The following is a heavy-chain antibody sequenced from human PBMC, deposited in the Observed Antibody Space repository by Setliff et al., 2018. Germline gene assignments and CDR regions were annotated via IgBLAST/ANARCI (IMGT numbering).Heavy chain of an antibody. CDR3: ARDMGQPYYFES. CDR2: IYSSGST. V-gene: IGHV4-61*02. J-gene: IGHJ4*02. D-gene: IGHD1-1*01. CDR1: GGSISSGSYY. Sequence: SETLSLTCTVSGGSISSGSYYWSWIRQPAGKGLEWIGRIYSSGSTYYNPSLKSRVTMSVDTSKRQFSLKLGSATAADTAVYYCARDMGQPYYFESWGLGTLVTVSS.